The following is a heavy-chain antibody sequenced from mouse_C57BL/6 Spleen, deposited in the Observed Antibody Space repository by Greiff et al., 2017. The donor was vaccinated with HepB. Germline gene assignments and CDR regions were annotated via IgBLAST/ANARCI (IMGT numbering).Heavy chain of an antibody. CDR2: SRNKANDYTT. D-gene: IGHD2-1*01. J-gene: IGHJ1*03. CDR1: GFTFSDFY. Sequence: EVQLVESGGGLVQSGRSLRLSCATSGFTFSDFYMEWVRQAPGKGLEWIAASRNKANDYTTEYSASVKGRFIVSRDTSQSILYLQMNALRAEDTAIYYCARDARGNYGYFDVWGTGTTVTVSS. V-gene: IGHV7-1*01. CDR3: ARDARGNYGYFDV.